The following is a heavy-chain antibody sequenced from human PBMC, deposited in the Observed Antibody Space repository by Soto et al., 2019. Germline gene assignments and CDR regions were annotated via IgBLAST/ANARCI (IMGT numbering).Heavy chain of an antibody. J-gene: IGHJ4*02. D-gene: IGHD3-22*01. CDR3: AKAWSYDSSGYYDY. CDR1: VGSISNSSYC. CDR2: IYYSGIS. Sequence: PSETLAVGCILSVGSISNSSYCWGWIRQPPGKGLEWIASIYYSGISYYNPSLKSRVTISRDNSKNTLYLQMNSLRAEDTAVYYCAKAWSYDSSGYYDYWGQGTMVTVSS. V-gene: IGHV4-39*07.